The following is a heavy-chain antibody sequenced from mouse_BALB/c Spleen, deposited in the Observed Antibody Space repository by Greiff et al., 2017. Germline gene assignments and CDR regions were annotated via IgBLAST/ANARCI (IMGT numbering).Heavy chain of an antibody. J-gene: IGHJ4*01. Sequence: DVMLVESGGGLVKPGGSLKLSCAASGFAFSSYDMSWVRQTPEKRLEWVAYISSGGGSTYYPDTVKGRFTISRDNAKNTLYLQMSSLKSEDTAMYYCASSLLRLFYAMDYWGQGTSVTVSS. CDR2: ISSGGGST. D-gene: IGHD1-2*01. CDR3: ASSLLRLFYAMDY. V-gene: IGHV5-12-1*01. CDR1: GFAFSSYD.